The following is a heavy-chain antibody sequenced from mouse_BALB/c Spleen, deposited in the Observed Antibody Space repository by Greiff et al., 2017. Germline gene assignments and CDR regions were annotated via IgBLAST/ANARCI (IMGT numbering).Heavy chain of an antibody. V-gene: IGHV5-17*02. CDR3: ARSQIYYEYEGAMDY. Sequence: EVQGVESGGGLVQPGGSRKLSCAASGFTFSSFGMHWVRQAPEKGLEWVAYISSGSSTIYYADTVKGRFTISRDNPKNTLFLQMTSLRSEDTAMYYCARSQIYYEYEGAMDYWGQGTSVTVSS. D-gene: IGHD2-4*01. CDR2: ISSGSSTI. J-gene: IGHJ4*01. CDR1: GFTFSSFG.